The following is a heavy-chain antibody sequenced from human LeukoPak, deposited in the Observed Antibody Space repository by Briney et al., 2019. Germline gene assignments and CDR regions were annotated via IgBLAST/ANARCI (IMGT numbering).Heavy chain of an antibody. CDR2: IRYDGSNK. Sequence: GGSLRLSCAASGFTFSSYGMHWVRQAPGKGLEWVAFIRYDGSNKYYADSVKGRFTISRDNSKNTLYLQMNSLRAEDTAVYYCAKNLNRYYYVKLSMDYWGQGTLVTVSS. CDR1: GFTFSSYG. J-gene: IGHJ4*02. CDR3: AKNLNRYYYVKLSMDY. D-gene: IGHD3-10*02. V-gene: IGHV3-30*02.